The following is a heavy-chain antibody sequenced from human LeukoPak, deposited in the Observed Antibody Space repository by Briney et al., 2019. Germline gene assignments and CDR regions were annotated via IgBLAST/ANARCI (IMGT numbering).Heavy chain of an antibody. V-gene: IGHV3-23*01. J-gene: IGHJ4*02. CDR1: GFTFNNYA. D-gene: IGHD6-13*01. Sequence: GESLRLSCAASGFTFNNYAMNWVRQAPGKGLEWVSGISGSGGSTNYADSVKGRFTISRDNSKDTLYLQMNSLRAEDTAVYYCARGDAAAGPPAHYWGQGTLVTVSS. CDR2: ISGSGGST. CDR3: ARGDAAAGPPAHY.